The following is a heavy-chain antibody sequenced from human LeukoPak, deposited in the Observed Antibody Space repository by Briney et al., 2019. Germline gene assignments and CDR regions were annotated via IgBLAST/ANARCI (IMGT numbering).Heavy chain of an antibody. D-gene: IGHD3-3*01. CDR2: IRSKANSYAT. CDR1: GFTFSGSA. CDR3: TQYYDFWSGYNKPYYMDV. J-gene: IGHJ6*03. V-gene: IGHV3-73*01. Sequence: PGGSLRLSCAASGFTFSGSAMHWVRQASGKGLEWVGRIRSKANSYATAYAASVKGRFTISRDDSKNTAYLQMNSLKTEDTAVYYCTQYYDFWSGYNKPYYMDVWGKGTTVTVSS.